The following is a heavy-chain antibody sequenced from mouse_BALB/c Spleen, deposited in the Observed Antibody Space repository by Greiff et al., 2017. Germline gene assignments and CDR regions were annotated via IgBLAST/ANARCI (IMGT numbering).Heavy chain of an antibody. CDR1: GFSLTSYG. CDR2: IWAGGST. J-gene: IGHJ3*01. V-gene: IGHV2-9*02. D-gene: IGHD2-1*01. CDR3: AREDYYGNYVFAY. Sequence: VQGVESGPGLVAPSQSLSITCTVSGFSLTSYGVHWVRQPPGKGLEWLGVIWAGGSTNYNSALMSRLSISKDNSKSQVFLKMKSLQTDDTAMYYCAREDYYGNYVFAYWGQGTLVTVSA.